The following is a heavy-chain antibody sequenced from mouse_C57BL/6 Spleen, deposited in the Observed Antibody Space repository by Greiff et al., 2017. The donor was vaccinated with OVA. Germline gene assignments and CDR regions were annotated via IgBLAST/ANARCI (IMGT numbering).Heavy chain of an antibody. V-gene: IGHV1-69*01. CDR2: IDPSDSYT. CDR3: ARSGGSSYGDV. J-gene: IGHJ1*03. D-gene: IGHD1-1*01. CDR1: GYTFTSYW. Sequence: QVQLQQPGAELVMPGASVKLSCKASGYTFTSYWMHWVKQRPGQGLEWIGEIDPSDSYTNYNQKFKGKSTLTVDKSSSTAYMQLSSLTSEDSAVYYCARSGGSSYGDVWGTGTTVTVSS.